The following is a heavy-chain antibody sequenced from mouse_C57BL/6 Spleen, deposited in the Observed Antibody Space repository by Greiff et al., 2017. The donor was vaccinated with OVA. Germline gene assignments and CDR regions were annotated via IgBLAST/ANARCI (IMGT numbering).Heavy chain of an antibody. Sequence: EVQLQQSGPELVKPGASVKISCKASGYTFTDYYMNWVKQSHGKSLEWIGDIIPNNGGTSYNQKFKGKATLTVDKSSSTAYMELRSLTSEDSAVYYCARWGYSNYMGAMDYWGQGTSVTVSS. D-gene: IGHD2-5*01. J-gene: IGHJ4*01. V-gene: IGHV1-26*01. CDR2: IIPNNGGT. CDR1: GYTFTDYY. CDR3: ARWGYSNYMGAMDY.